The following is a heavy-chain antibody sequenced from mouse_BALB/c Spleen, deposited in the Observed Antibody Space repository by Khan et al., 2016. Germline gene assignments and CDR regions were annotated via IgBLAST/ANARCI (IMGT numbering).Heavy chain of an antibody. CDR3: AGTDRRGYFDY. CDR1: GYTFSSYW. V-gene: IGHV1-9*01. J-gene: IGHJ2*01. CDR2: ILPGSGST. Sequence: QVQLQQSGAELMKPGASVKISCKATGYTFSSYWIEWVKQRPGHGLEWIGEILPGSGSTNYNEKFRGKATFTADTSSNTAYMQLSSLTSEDSAVHYYAGTDRRGYFDYWGQGTTLTVSS.